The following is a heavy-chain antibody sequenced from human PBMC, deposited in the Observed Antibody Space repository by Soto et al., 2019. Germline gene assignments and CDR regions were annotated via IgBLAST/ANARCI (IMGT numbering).Heavy chain of an antibody. J-gene: IGHJ2*01. CDR3: AGLRFRSYWYFDL. CDR2: IYYSGST. D-gene: IGHD3-3*01. V-gene: IGHV4-31*03. CDR1: GGPISSGGYY. Sequence: QVQLQESGPGLVKPSQTLSLTCTVSGGPISSGGYYWSWIRQHPGKGLEWIGYIYYSGSTYYNPSLKSRVTISVDTSKNQFSLKLSSVTAADTAVYYCAGLRFRSYWYFDLWGRGTLVTVSS.